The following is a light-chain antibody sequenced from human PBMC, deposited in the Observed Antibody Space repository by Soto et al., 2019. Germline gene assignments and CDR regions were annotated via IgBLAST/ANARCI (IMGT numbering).Light chain of an antibody. Sequence: EVVMTQSPLSLPVTLGQPASISCRSSQSLAYIDGNTYLTWFHQRPCQSPRRLIYNVSNRDSGVPDRFSGSGSGTDFIMKISRMEADDVGVYYCMQRTHWSPYTFGQGTKLEIK. CDR2: NVS. V-gene: IGKV2-30*01. CDR1: QSLAYIDGNTY. J-gene: IGKJ2*01. CDR3: MQRTHWSPYT.